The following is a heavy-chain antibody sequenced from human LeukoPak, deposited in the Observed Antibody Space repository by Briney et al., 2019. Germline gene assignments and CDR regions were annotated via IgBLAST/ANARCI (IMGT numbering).Heavy chain of an antibody. Sequence: SVKVSCKASGGTFSSYAISWVRQAPGQGLEWMGGSIPIFGTANYAQKFQGRVTITTDESTSTAYMELSSLRSDDTAVYYCARDGVNQDIVVVPAAMDGGWFDPWGQGTLVTVSS. D-gene: IGHD2-2*01. CDR1: GGTFSSYA. J-gene: IGHJ5*02. V-gene: IGHV1-69*05. CDR2: SIPIFGTA. CDR3: ARDGVNQDIVVVPAAMDGGWFDP.